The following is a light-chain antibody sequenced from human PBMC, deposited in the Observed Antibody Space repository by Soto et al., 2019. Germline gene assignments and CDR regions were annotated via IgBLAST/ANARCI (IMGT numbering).Light chain of an antibody. CDR2: AAS. J-gene: IGKJ2*01. CDR1: QGISNY. CDR3: QKYNSAPHT. V-gene: IGKV1-27*01. Sequence: DIQMTQSPSSLSASVGDRVTITCRASQGISNYLAWYQQKPGKVPKLLIYAASTLQSGVTSRFSGSGSGTYFTLPISRLQTDDVATYYCQKYNSAPHTFGQGTKLEIK.